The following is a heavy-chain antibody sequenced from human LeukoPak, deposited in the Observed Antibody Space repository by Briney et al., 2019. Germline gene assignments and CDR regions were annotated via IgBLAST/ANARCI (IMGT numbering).Heavy chain of an antibody. CDR3: ARDLKHIVVVPAAIGFDY. Sequence: GRSLRLSCAASGFTFSSYAMHWVRQAPGKGLEWAAVISYDGSNKYYADSVKGRFTISRDNSKNTLYLQMNSLRAEDTAVYYCARDLKHIVVVPAAIGFDYWGQGTLVTVSS. CDR2: ISYDGSNK. J-gene: IGHJ4*02. V-gene: IGHV3-30*04. CDR1: GFTFSSYA. D-gene: IGHD2-2*01.